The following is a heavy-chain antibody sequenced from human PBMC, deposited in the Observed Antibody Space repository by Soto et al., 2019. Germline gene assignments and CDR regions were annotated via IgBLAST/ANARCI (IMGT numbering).Heavy chain of an antibody. D-gene: IGHD2-2*01. CDR1: GGTFSTNA. Sequence: QVQLVQSGAEVKKPGSSVKVSCKASGGTFSTNAIGWVRQPPGQGLEWMGGIIPISGTANYAQKFQGRVTITADESTSTAYMELSSLRSEDTAVYYCARSQGSSTSLEIYYYYYYGMDVWGQGTTVTVSS. CDR2: IIPISGTA. CDR3: ARSQGSSTSLEIYYYYYYGMDV. J-gene: IGHJ6*02. V-gene: IGHV1-69*01.